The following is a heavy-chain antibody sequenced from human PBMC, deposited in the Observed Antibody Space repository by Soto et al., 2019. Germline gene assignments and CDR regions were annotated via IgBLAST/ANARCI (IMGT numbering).Heavy chain of an antibody. CDR2: IYHSGST. V-gene: IGHV4-4*02. Sequence: SETLSLTCAVSSGSISSSNWWSWVRQPPGKGLEWIGEIYHSGSTNYNPSLKSRVTISVDKSKNQFSLKLSSVTAADTAVYYCARTLTVTTDAFDIWGQGTMVTVSS. D-gene: IGHD4-17*01. J-gene: IGHJ3*02. CDR3: ARTLTVTTDAFDI. CDR1: SGSISSSNW.